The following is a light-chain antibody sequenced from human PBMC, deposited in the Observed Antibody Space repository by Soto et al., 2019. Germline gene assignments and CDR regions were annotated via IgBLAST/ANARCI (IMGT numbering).Light chain of an antibody. V-gene: IGKV3-15*01. J-gene: IGKJ1*01. CDR2: GAS. Sequence: EIVMTQSPATLSVSPGERAILSCRASQSVSSNLAWYQQKLGQAPRLLIYGASTRATGIPARFSGSGSGTEFTLTISSLQSEDFAVYYCQQYNNWPPWTFGQGTKVEIK. CDR3: QQYNNWPPWT. CDR1: QSVSSN.